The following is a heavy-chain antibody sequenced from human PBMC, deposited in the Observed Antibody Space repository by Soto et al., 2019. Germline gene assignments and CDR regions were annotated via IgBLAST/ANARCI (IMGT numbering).Heavy chain of an antibody. CDR3: VRDDAGDPNALDL. CDR2: IWSHGTIQ. J-gene: IGHJ3*01. CDR1: GFTFRNYG. D-gene: IGHD4-17*01. V-gene: IGHV3-33*01. Sequence: QVQLVEAGGGVVQPGMSLRLSCAATGFTFRNYGMHWVRQPPGKGLEWVAVIWSHGTIQYYADSVKGRFTISRDNSNNTLNLQMDSLRLEDTAVYFCVRDDAGDPNALDLWGQGTMVTVSS.